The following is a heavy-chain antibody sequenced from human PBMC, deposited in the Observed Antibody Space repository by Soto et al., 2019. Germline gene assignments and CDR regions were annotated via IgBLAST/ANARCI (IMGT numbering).Heavy chain of an antibody. Sequence: GRSLRLSCAASGFTFSNFAMYWVRQAPGKALEWVTVISYDGSHKYYADSVKGRFTISRDNSKNTLYLQMNNLRAEDSAVYFCARDYSYQRAMDVWCQGTTVTVSS. V-gene: IGHV3-30-3*01. CDR3: ARDYSYQRAMDV. D-gene: IGHD2-15*01. J-gene: IGHJ6*02. CDR1: GFTFSNFA. CDR2: ISYDGSHK.